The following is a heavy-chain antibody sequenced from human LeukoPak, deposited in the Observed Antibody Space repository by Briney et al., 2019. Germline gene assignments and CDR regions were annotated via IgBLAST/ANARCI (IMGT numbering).Heavy chain of an antibody. V-gene: IGHV3-23*05. J-gene: IGHJ4*02. CDR1: GFTFSTYV. D-gene: IGHD5-12*01. CDR2: IGRSALNT. Sequence: PGGSLRLSCAASGFTFSTYVMTWVRQAPGKGLEGVSAIGRSALNTYYTDSVKGRFTISRENSINALYLQMNSLRADARAVYSCAMGYTDYDPPDYWGRGTLVTVSP. CDR3: AMGYTDYDPPDY.